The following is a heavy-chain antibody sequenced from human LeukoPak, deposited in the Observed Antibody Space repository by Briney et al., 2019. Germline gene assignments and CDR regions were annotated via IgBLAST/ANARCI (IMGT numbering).Heavy chain of an antibody. CDR2: ISGSGGST. D-gene: IGHD3-22*01. V-gene: IGHV3-23*01. CDR3: AKDPQTKYYYDSSGPGDY. Sequence: GGSLRLSCADSGLTISKIWMSWVRQAPGEGLEWVSAISGSGGSTYYADSVKGRFTISRDNSKNTLYLQMNSLRAEDTAVYYCAKDPQTKYYYDSSGPGDYWGQGTLVTVSS. J-gene: IGHJ4*02. CDR1: GLTISKIW.